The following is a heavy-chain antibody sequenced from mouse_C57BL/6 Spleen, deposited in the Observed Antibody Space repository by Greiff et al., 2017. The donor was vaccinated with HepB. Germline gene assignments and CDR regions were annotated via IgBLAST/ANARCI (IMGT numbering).Heavy chain of an antibody. CDR1: GFSLTSYG. J-gene: IGHJ4*01. Sequence: VMLVESGPGLVQPSQSLSITCTVSGFSLTSYGVHWVRQSPGKGLEWLGVIWSGGSTDYNAAFISRLSISKDNSKSQVFFKMNSLQADDTAIYYCARKGSYVLYAMDYWGQGTSVTVSS. V-gene: IGHV2-2*01. CDR2: IWSGGST. D-gene: IGHD1-1*02. CDR3: ARKGSYVLYAMDY.